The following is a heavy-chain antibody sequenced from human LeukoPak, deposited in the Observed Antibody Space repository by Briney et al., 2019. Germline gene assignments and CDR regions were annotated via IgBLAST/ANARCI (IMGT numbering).Heavy chain of an antibody. D-gene: IGHD6-13*01. CDR1: GFTFSSYS. CDR2: ISSSSTYI. J-gene: IGHJ4*02. CDR3: ARDFSVSSCCY. V-gene: IGHV3-21*01. Sequence: NPGGSLRLSCAASGFTFSSYSVHWVRQAPGKGLEWVSSISSSSTYIYYADSVKGRFTISRDNSKNTLYLQMNSLRAEDTAVYYCARDFSVSSCCYWGQGTLVTVSS.